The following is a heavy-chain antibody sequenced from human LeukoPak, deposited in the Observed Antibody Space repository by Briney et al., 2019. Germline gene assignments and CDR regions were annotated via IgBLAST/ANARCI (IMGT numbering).Heavy chain of an antibody. CDR3: ARGRQQWLPRGGYFDY. D-gene: IGHD6-19*01. CDR1: GGSISSSGRY. V-gene: IGHV4-39*01. J-gene: IGHJ4*02. Sequence: SETLSLTCTVSGGSISSSGRYWGWIRQPPGKGLEWIGSIYYSGRTHYNPSLESRVTISVDTSTTQFSLELSSVTAADTAVYYCARGRQQWLPRGGYFDYWGQGTLVTVSS. CDR2: IYYSGRT.